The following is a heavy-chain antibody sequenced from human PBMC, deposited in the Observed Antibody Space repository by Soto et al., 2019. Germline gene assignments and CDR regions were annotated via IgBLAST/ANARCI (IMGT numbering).Heavy chain of an antibody. CDR2: ISYDGSNK. Sequence: GGSLRLSCAASGFTFSSYAMHWVRQAPGKGLEWVAVISYDGSNKYYADSVKGRFTISRDNSKNTQYLQMNSLRAEDTAVYYCARDGRVDIVGTEGLDYYYCYGMDVWGQGTTVTVSS. J-gene: IGHJ6*02. V-gene: IGHV3-30-3*01. D-gene: IGHD5-12*01. CDR1: GFTFSSYA. CDR3: ARDGRVDIVGTEGLDYYYCYGMDV.